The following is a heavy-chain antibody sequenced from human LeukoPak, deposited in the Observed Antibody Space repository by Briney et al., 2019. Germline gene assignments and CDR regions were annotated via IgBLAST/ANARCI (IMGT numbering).Heavy chain of an antibody. J-gene: IGHJ4*02. CDR1: GGSISSSSYY. CDR3: AREYTLYRSGWFLDY. D-gene: IGHD6-19*01. CDR2: IDYSGST. V-gene: IGHV4-39*07. Sequence: SETLSLTCTVSGGSISSSSYYWGWLRQPPGKGLEWIGSIDYSGSTYYNPSLKSRATISIDTSKTQFSLRLSSVIAADTAVYYCAREYTLYRSGWFLDYWGQGTVVTVSS.